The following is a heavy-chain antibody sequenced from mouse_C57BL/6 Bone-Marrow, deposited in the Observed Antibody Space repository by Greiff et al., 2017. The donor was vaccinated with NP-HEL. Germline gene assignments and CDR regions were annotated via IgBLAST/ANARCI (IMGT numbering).Heavy chain of an antibody. D-gene: IGHD1-1*01. CDR3: ARDGYYGSDWYFDV. Sequence: DVKLQESGPGLVKPSQSLSLTCSVTGYSITCGYFWNWLRQFPGNKLEWMGYISYDGSNNYNPSLKNRISITRDTSKNQFFLKLNSVTTEDTATYYCARDGYYGSDWYFDVWGTGTTVTVSS. J-gene: IGHJ1*03. CDR2: ISYDGSN. V-gene: IGHV3-6*01. CDR1: GYSITCGYF.